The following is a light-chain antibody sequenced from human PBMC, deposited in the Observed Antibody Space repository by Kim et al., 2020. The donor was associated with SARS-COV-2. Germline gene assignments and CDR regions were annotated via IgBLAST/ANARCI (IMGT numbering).Light chain of an antibody. Sequence: EIVMTQSPATLSVSPGERATLSCRASQSVSSNLAWYQQKPGQAPRLLIYGTSTRAPGIPARFSGSGSGTDFTLIISSLQSEDFAVYYCQQYHNWPPWTFGQGTKVEVK. CDR1: QSVSSN. CDR3: QQYHNWPPWT. J-gene: IGKJ1*01. V-gene: IGKV3-15*01. CDR2: GTS.